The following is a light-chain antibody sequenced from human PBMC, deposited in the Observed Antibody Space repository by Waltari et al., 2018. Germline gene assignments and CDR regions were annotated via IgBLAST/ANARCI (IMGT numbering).Light chain of an antibody. Sequence: DIQMTQSPSSLSASVGYSVTVTCRASQSVSRYLHWYQQKPGQAPTLLIYAASTLQSGVPSRFSGSGSGTDFTLTISSLQPEDFATYYCQQSYSIPQTFGQGTKVEVK. CDR2: AAS. CDR1: QSVSRY. J-gene: IGKJ1*01. V-gene: IGKV1-39*01. CDR3: QQSYSIPQT.